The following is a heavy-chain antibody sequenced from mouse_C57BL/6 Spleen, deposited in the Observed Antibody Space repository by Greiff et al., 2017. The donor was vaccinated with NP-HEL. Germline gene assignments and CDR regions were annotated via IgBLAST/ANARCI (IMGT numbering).Heavy chain of an antibody. CDR3: ARDGYYHQDYFDY. CDR2: IYPRSGTT. Sequence: QVQLHQSGPELARPGASVKLSCKASGYTFTSYGISWVKQRTVQGLEWLGEIYPRSGTTYYNENFKGKATQAADKAASTAYMELRSLTSEDSAVIFCARDGYYHQDYFDYWGKGTTLTVSS. CDR1: GYTFTSYG. J-gene: IGHJ2*01. V-gene: IGHV1-81*01. D-gene: IGHD2-3*01.